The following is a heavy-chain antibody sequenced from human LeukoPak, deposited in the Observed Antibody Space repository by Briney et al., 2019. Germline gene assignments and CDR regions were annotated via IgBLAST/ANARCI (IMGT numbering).Heavy chain of an antibody. CDR1: GGSFSGYY. D-gene: IGHD3-22*01. J-gene: IGHJ5*02. V-gene: IGHV4-34*01. CDR2: INHSGST. Sequence: PSETLSLTCAVYGGSFSGYYWSWIRQPPGKGLEWIGEINHSGSTNYNSSLKSRVTISVDTSKNQFSLKLSSVTAADTAVYYCARSMTYYYDSSGYSSWGQGTLVTVSS. CDR3: ARSMTYYYDSSGYSS.